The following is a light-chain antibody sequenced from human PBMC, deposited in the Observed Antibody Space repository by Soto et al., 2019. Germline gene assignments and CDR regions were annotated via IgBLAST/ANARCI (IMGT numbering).Light chain of an antibody. CDR1: DIGSKS. CDR3: QVYDSSSDLVV. Sequence: SYELAQPPSVSVAPGKTATITCGGNDIGSKSAHWYQQKPGQAPVLVISYDRDRPSGIPERFSGSNSGHTATLTISRVEAGGEADYYCQVYDSSSDLVVFGGGTKLTVL. V-gene: IGLV3-21*04. CDR2: YDR. J-gene: IGLJ2*01.